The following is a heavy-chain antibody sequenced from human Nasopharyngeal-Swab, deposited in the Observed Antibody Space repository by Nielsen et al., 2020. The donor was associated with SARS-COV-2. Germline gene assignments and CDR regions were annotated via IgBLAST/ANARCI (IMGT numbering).Heavy chain of an antibody. CDR1: GYTFTNYG. D-gene: IGHD3-22*01. V-gene: IGHV1-18*01. CDR2: INGYNGKT. J-gene: IGHJ5*02. Sequence: ASVKVSCKASGYTFTNYGISWVRQAHGQGLEWVGWINGYNGKTKYAEKVQGRVTMTTDTSTTTAYMELRSLRSDDTAVYYCARDPDESSAFDPWGQGTLVTVSS. CDR3: ARDPDESSAFDP.